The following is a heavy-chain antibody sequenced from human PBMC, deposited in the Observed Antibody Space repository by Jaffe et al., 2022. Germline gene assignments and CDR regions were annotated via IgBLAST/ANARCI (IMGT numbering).Heavy chain of an antibody. Sequence: EVQLVESGGGLVQPGGSLRLSCAASGFTFSSYEMNWVRQAPGKGLEWVSYISSSGSTIYYADSVKGRFTISRDNAKNSLYLQMNSLRAEDTAVYYCARDYPYSGYGVPYYYYYYYMDVWGKGTTVTVSS. D-gene: IGHD5-12*01. CDR3: ARDYPYSGYGVPYYYYYYYMDV. CDR2: ISSSGSTI. CDR1: GFTFSSYE. J-gene: IGHJ6*03. V-gene: IGHV3-48*03.